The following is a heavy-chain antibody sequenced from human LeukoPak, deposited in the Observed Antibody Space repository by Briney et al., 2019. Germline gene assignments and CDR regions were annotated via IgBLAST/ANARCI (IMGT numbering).Heavy chain of an antibody. CDR1: GFTFSSYA. V-gene: IGHV3-30*04. D-gene: IGHD5-12*01. CDR2: ISFDGTDA. Sequence: GGSLRLSCAASGFTFSSYAIHWVRQAPGKGLEWVAVISFDGTDAFYADSVKGRFTISRDNSKNTLYLQMNSLRADDTAIYYCARDLGWLHYADWGQGTLVTVSS. CDR3: ARDLGWLHYAD. J-gene: IGHJ4*02.